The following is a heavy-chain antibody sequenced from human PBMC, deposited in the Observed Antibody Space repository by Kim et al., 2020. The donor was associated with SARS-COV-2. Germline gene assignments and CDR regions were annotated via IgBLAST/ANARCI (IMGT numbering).Heavy chain of an antibody. CDR2: IIPILGIA. V-gene: IGHV1-69*04. D-gene: IGHD1-26*01. J-gene: IGHJ5*02. Sequence: SVKVSCKASGGTFSSYAISWVRQAPGQGLEWMGRIIPILGIANYAQKFQGRVTITADKSTSTAYMELSSLRSEDTAVYYCARVDSGSYHLPPPETAYWFDPWGQGTLVTVSS. CDR3: ARVDSGSYHLPPPETAYWFDP. CDR1: GGTFSSYA.